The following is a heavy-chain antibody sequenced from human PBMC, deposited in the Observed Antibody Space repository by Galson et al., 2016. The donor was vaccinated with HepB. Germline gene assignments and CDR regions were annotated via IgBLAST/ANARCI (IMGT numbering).Heavy chain of an antibody. J-gene: IGHJ4*02. Sequence: VEGRFTISRDDSKKSLYLQMNSLKIEDTAVYYCARWQSGSPVNWGQGTLVTVSS. CDR3: ARWQSGSPVN. D-gene: IGHD1-26*01. V-gene: IGHV3-72*01.